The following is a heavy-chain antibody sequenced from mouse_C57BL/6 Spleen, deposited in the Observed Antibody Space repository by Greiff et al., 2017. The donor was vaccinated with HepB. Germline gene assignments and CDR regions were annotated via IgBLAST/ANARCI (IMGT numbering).Heavy chain of an antibody. D-gene: IGHD1-1*01. V-gene: IGHV3-6*01. J-gene: IGHJ2*01. CDR3: AREATVVATDFDY. Sequence: EVQVVESGPGLVKPSQSLSLTCSVTGYSITSGYYWNWIRQFPGNKLEWMGYISYDGSNNYNPSLKNRISITRDTSKNQFFLKLNSVTTEDTATYYCAREATVVATDFDYWGQGTTLTVSS. CDR1: GYSITSGYY. CDR2: ISYDGSN.